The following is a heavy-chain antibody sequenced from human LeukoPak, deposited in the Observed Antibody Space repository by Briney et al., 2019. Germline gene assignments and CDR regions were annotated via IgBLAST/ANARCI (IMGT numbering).Heavy chain of an antibody. J-gene: IGHJ3*01. CDR3: ARRFPGIPSHDAFDV. CDR1: GFTFSSYW. CDR2: IKQDGSEK. V-gene: IGHV3-7*01. D-gene: IGHD3-10*01. Sequence: GGSLRLSCAASGFTFSSYWMSWVRQAPGKGLEWVANIKQDGSEKYYVDSVKSRCTISRDNANNTLYLQRNSLRAEETAVYYCARRFPGIPSHDAFDVWGQGTMVTVSS.